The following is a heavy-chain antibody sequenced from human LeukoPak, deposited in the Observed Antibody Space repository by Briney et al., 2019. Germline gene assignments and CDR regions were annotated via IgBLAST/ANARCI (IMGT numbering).Heavy chain of an antibody. J-gene: IGHJ5*02. CDR3: AREGPGGSNSGWAP. Sequence: AGGALILSCETSGFTFSSFTIHWVRQAPGKGLEWVAVMSNDGRSKYYADSVKGRFTISRDNSKNTLFLHMNSLRAEDTAVYYCAREGPGGSNSGWAPWGQGTLVTVSS. D-gene: IGHD6-19*01. CDR1: GFTFSSFT. V-gene: IGHV3-30*14. CDR2: MSNDGRSK.